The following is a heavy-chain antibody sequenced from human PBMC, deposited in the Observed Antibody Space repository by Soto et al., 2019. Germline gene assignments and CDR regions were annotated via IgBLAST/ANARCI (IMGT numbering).Heavy chain of an antibody. V-gene: IGHV5-10-1*01. J-gene: IGHJ6*02. D-gene: IGHD5-18*01. CDR3: ARGDTAMVSDYYGMDV. CDR2: IDPSDSYT. Sequence: PGESLKISCKGSGYSFTSYWISWVRQMPGKGLEWMGRIDPSDSYTNYSPSFQGHVTISADKSISTAYLQWSSLKASDTAMYYCARGDTAMVSDYYGMDVWGQGTTVTVSS. CDR1: GYSFTSYW.